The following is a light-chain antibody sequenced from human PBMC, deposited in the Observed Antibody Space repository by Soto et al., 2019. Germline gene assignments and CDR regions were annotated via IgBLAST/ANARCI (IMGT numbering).Light chain of an antibody. CDR3: QQYNHYSAT. CDR2: KAS. V-gene: IGKV1-5*03. J-gene: IGKJ5*01. Sequence: DIQMTQSPSTLSASVGDRVTITCRASQSISSWLAWYQQKPGKAPKLLIYKASSLESGVPSRFSGSGSGTEFTLSISSLQPDDFATYYCQQYNHYSATFGQGSRLEI. CDR1: QSISSW.